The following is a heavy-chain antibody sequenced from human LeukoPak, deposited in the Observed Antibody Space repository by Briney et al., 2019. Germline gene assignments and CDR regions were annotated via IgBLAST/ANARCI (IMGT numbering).Heavy chain of an antibody. CDR1: GGSISSGDCY. CDR2: IYYSGST. J-gene: IGHJ4*02. CDR3: ARVPPLIAVVGGYFDY. Sequence: SETLSLTCTVSGGSISSGDCYWSWIRQPPGKGREWIGYIYYSGSTYYHPSLKSRVTISEDTSKNQFSLKLSSVTAADTAVYYCARVPPLIAVVGGYFDYWGQGTPVTVSS. D-gene: IGHD6-19*01. V-gene: IGHV4-30-4*08.